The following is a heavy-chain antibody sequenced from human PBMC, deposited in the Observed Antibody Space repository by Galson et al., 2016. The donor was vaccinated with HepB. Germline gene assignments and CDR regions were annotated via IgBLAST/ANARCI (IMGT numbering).Heavy chain of an antibody. CDR3: ARGRIAVAGSEAH. Sequence: SVKVSCKASGYTFSNFGISWVRQAPGQGLEWVGWISSNNDDANYARNFQGRVTMTTDTSTATAYLEVTNLKSDDTAVYYCARGRIAVAGSEAHWGQGTLVTVSP. J-gene: IGHJ4*02. CDR2: ISSNNDDA. V-gene: IGHV1-18*01. CDR1: GYTFSNFG. D-gene: IGHD6-19*01.